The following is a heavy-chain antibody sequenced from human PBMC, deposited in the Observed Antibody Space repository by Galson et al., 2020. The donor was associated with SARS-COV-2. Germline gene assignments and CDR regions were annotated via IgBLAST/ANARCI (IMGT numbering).Heavy chain of an antibody. V-gene: IGHV4-30-2*01. J-gene: IGHJ3*02. CDR2: ISHSGGT. CDR1: GTYSSSGSSP. D-gene: IGHD4-17*01. Sequence: SEALSLTCAVSGTYSSSGSSPWNWIQQPPGKGLERLGYISHSGGTYYNPSLKSRVTMSGDRSKNHFSLRMSFVTAADTAVYYGGRLHSGEYVPEAFDIWGPGTRVTVAS. CDR3: GRLHSGEYVPEAFDI.